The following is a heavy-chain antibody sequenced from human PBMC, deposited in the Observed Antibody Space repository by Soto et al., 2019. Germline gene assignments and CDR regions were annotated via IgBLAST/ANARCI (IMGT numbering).Heavy chain of an antibody. Sequence: EVHLVESGGGLVQPGRSLRLSCTASGFTFGDYAVSWFRQAPGKGLECVGFIRSKAYGETTEYAASVKGRFTISRDDSKSIVYLQMHSLKTEDTAIYYCTRGFDITASYPRFDYWGQGTLVTVSS. D-gene: IGHD2-15*01. CDR1: GFTFGDYA. V-gene: IGHV3-49*03. CDR3: TRGFDITASYPRFDY. CDR2: IRSKAYGETT. J-gene: IGHJ4*02.